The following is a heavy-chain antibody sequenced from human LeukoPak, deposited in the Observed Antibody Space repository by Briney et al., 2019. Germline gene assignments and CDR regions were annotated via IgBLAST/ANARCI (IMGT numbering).Heavy chain of an antibody. D-gene: IGHD2-21*02. Sequence: ASVKVSCKASGYTFTGYYMHWVRQAPGQGLEWMGWINPNSGGTNYAQKFQGRVTMTRDTSISTAYMELSRLRSDDTAVYYCARTTNIVVVTLATFGYWGQGTLVTVSS. V-gene: IGHV1-2*02. J-gene: IGHJ4*02. CDR1: GYTFTGYY. CDR2: INPNSGGT. CDR3: ARTTNIVVVTLATFGY.